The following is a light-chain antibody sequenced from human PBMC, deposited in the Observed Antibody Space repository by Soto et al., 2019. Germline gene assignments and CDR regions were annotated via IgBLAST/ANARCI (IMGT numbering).Light chain of an antibody. CDR2: DAS. V-gene: IGKV3-20*01. CDR3: QQHGSSPIT. Sequence: IVWRLTPGNRSLSGEGVATVSCRASQSVSSSTYLAWYQQKAGQAPRLLIYDASSRATGIPDRFSGSGSRTDFTLTISSLEPEDFAVYYCQQHGSSPITFAQGTRLEIK. J-gene: IGKJ5*01. CDR1: QSVSSSTY.